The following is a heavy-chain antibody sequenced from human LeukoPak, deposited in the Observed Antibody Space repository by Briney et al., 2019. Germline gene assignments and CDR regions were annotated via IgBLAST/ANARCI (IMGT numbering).Heavy chain of an antibody. CDR2: MTPNSGNT. CDR3: AAGALSDY. J-gene: IGHJ4*02. Sequence: GLEWMGWMTPNSGNTGYAQKFQGRVTMTRNTSISTAYMELSSLRSEDTAVYYCAAGALSDYWGQGTLVTVSS. V-gene: IGHV1-8*01. D-gene: IGHD7-27*01.